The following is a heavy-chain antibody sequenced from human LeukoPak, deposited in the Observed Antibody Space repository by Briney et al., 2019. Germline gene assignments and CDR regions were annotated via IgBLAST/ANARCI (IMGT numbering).Heavy chain of an antibody. CDR1: GSSISSGGYY. CDR3: ARAEVTSEYFQH. J-gene: IGHJ1*01. Sequence: PSETLSLTCTVSGSSISSGGYYWSWIRQPAGKGLEWIGRIYTSGSTNYNPSLKSRVTISVDTSKNQFSLKLSSVTAADTAVYYCARAEVTSEYFQHWGQGTLVTVSS. CDR2: IYTSGST. D-gene: IGHD2-21*02. V-gene: IGHV4-61*02.